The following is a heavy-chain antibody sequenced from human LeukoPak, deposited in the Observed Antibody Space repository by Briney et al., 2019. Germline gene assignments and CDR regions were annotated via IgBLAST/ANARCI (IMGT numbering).Heavy chain of an antibody. CDR1: GYSFSTYW. CDR2: IYPDDSDT. Sequence: GESLKISCTGSGYSFSTYWIGWVRQMSGKGLEWVGIIYPDDSDTRYSPSFQGQVTLSADKSISTAYLQWSSLKASDTAMYYCARGGDYGDPRRPFNIWGQGTVVTVSS. J-gene: IGHJ3*02. V-gene: IGHV5-51*01. CDR3: ARGGDYGDPRRPFNI. D-gene: IGHD4-17*01.